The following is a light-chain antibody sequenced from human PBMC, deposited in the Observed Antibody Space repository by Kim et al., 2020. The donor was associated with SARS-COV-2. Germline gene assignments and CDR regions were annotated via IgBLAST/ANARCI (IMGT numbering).Light chain of an antibody. V-gene: IGKV1-5*03. CDR1: QRIGDR. J-gene: IGKJ1*01. CDR2: AAS. CDR3: QQYNTESRT. Sequence: DIQMTQSPSTLSANVGDRVTITCLASQRIGDRVAWYQQKPGKAPKLLIFAASFLERGVPSRFSGSASGTEFVLTITSLQPDDFAAYFCQQYNTESRTFGQGTKVDIK.